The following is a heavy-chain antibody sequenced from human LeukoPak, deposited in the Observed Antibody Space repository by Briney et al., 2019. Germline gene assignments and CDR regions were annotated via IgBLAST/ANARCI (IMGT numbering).Heavy chain of an antibody. Sequence: PSETLSLTCTVSGYSISSGYYWGWIRRPPGKGLEWIGSIYHSGSTYYNPSLKSRVTISVDTSKNQFSLKLRSVTAADTAVYYYARTTEGGYTYGYFYYYYMDVWGKGTTVTISS. D-gene: IGHD5-18*01. J-gene: IGHJ6*03. V-gene: IGHV4-38-2*02. CDR1: GYSISSGYY. CDR2: IYHSGST. CDR3: ARTTEGGYTYGYFYYYYMDV.